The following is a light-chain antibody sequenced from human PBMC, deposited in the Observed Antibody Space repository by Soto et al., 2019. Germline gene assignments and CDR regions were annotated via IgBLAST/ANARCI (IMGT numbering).Light chain of an antibody. Sequence: EIVMTQSPDTLSVSPGEGVTLSCRASQSVSSDLAWYQQKPGQSPRLLMYGASIRATDIPVRFSGGGSGTEFTLTISSLQSEDVAIYYCQQYHDWPPITFGPGTKVEIK. CDR3: QQYHDWPPIT. CDR1: QSVSSD. V-gene: IGKV3-15*01. J-gene: IGKJ3*01. CDR2: GAS.